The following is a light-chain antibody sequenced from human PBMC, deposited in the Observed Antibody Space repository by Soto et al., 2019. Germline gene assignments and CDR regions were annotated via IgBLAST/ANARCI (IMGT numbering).Light chain of an antibody. J-gene: IGKJ1*01. CDR1: QGISSW. V-gene: IGKV1-5*01. CDR2: DVS. CDR3: QQYDSHSMT. Sequence: DIQMTQSPSSVSASVGDRVTITFRASQGISSWLAWYQQKPGKAPNLLIYDVSSLETGVPARFSGSGSGTEFTLTISSLQPDDFATYFCQQYDSHSMTFGQGTKVDIK.